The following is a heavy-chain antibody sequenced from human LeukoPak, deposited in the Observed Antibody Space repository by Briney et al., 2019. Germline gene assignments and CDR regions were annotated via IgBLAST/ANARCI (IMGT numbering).Heavy chain of an antibody. J-gene: IGHJ5*02. Sequence: SETLSLTCTVSGGSISSYYWSWIRQPPGKGLEWIGYIYYSRSTNHNPSLKSRVTISVDTSKNQFSLKLSSVTAADTAVYYCARSTRYNYDFWSGYNWFDPWGQGTLVTVSS. D-gene: IGHD3-3*01. CDR1: GGSISSYY. CDR2: IYYSRST. V-gene: IGHV4-59*01. CDR3: ARSTRYNYDFWSGYNWFDP.